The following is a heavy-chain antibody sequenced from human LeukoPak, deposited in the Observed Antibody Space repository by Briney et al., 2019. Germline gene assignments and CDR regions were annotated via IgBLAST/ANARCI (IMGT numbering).Heavy chain of an antibody. J-gene: IGHJ4*02. CDR2: IYYSGST. CDR1: GGSISSGGYY. D-gene: IGHD1-26*01. Sequence: SQTLSLTCTVSGGSISSGGYYWRWIRQHPGKGLEWIGYIYYSGSTYYNPSLKSRVTISVDTSKNQFPLKLSSVTAADTAVYYCASTTYYSGSYRPNFDYWGQGTLVTVSS. CDR3: ASTTYYSGSYRPNFDY. V-gene: IGHV4-31*03.